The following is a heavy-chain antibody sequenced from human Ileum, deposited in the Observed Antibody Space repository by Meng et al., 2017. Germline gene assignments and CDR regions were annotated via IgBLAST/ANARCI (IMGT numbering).Heavy chain of an antibody. CDR3: ARERGVWGSYRHYYFDY. Sequence: QLVQAGAELKKTGAAWKVSCKAFGYSFTGYGSSWVRQAPGQGREWMGWISAYNGNTNYAQKLQGRVTMTTDTSTSTAYMELRSLRSDDTAVYYCARERGVWGSYRHYYFDYWGQGTLVTVSS. CDR1: GYSFTGYG. D-gene: IGHD3-16*02. CDR2: ISAYNGNT. J-gene: IGHJ4*02. V-gene: IGHV1-18*01.